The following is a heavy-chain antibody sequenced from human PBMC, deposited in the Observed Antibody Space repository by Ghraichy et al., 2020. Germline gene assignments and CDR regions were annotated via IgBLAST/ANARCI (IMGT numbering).Heavy chain of an antibody. CDR1: GGSISSSSYY. CDR3: ARHQWTNYYDSSGYLQAKPYYFDY. V-gene: IGHV4-39*01. J-gene: IGHJ4*02. Sequence: SETLSLTCTVSGGSISSSSYYWGWIRQPPGKGLEWIGSIYYSGSTYYNPSLKSRVTISVDTSKNQFSLKLSSVTAADTAVYYCARHQWTNYYDSSGYLQAKPYYFDYWAKGTLVTV. D-gene: IGHD3-22*01. CDR2: IYYSGST.